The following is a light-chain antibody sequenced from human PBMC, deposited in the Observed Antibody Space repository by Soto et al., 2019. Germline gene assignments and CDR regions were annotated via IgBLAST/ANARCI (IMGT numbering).Light chain of an antibody. CDR3: QSFDNKPHVL. CDR1: GSNIGAGYD. CDR2: SNI. J-gene: IGLJ3*02. V-gene: IGLV1-40*01. Sequence: QSVLTQPPSVSGAPGQRVTISCTGSGSNIGAGYDVHWYQLVSGTAPRLLIYSNINRPSGVPDRFSGSRSGASASLAITGLQAEDEAYYYCQSFDNKPHVLFGGGTKLTVL.